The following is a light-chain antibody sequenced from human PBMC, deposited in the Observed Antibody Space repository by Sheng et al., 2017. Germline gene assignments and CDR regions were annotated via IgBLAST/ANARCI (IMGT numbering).Light chain of an antibody. V-gene: IGLV2-23*02. CDR2: GVT. Sequence: QSALTQPASVSGSPGQSITISCTGTNSDVGAHNLLAWYQRHPGKAPKLIIYGVTERPSGVSSRFSGSKSGNTASLTISGLHPEDEASYYCCSYATTYTYVFGTGTEVTVL. CDR3: CSYATTYTYV. J-gene: IGLJ1*01. CDR1: NSDVGAHNL.